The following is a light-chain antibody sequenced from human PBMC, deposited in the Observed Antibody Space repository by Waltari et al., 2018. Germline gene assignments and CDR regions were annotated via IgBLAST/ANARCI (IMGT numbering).Light chain of an antibody. CDR2: WAS. J-gene: IGKJ1*01. V-gene: IGKV4-1*01. CDR3: QQCYSTPWT. Sequence: DIVMTQSPDSLAVSLGERVTINCRSSQNLLYNSDNKNYLAWFQQKPGQPPKLLIYWASTRESGVPDRFSGSGSGTEFTLTISSLQAADVAVYYCQQCYSTPWTFGQGTKVEIK. CDR1: QNLLYNSDNKNY.